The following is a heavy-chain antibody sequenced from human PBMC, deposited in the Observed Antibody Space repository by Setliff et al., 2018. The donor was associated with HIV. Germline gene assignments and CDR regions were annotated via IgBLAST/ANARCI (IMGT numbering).Heavy chain of an antibody. J-gene: IGHJ4*02. D-gene: IGHD2-8*01. Sequence: SETLSLTCSVSSGSISSNTYYWSWIRQPPGRGLEWIASVFHIGSTYHNPSLKSRVSISIDTSKTQVSLKLRSVTAADTAVYYCATGLIMAPDYWGQGSLVTVSS. V-gene: IGHV4-39*01. CDR2: VFHIGST. CDR3: ATGLIMAPDY. CDR1: SGSISSNTYY.